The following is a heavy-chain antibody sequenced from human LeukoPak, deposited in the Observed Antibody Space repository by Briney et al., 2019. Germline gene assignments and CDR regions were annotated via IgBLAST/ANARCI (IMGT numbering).Heavy chain of an antibody. Sequence: PSETLSLTCTVSGDSIRSYYWTWTRQPPGKGLEWIGYIYYSGSTNYNPSLKSRVTISVDTSKNQFSLKLSSVTAADTAVYYCARQRNSYGFPFDYWGQGTLVTVSS. J-gene: IGHJ4*02. D-gene: IGHD5-18*01. V-gene: IGHV4-59*08. CDR2: IYYSGST. CDR1: GDSIRSYY. CDR3: ARQRNSYGFPFDY.